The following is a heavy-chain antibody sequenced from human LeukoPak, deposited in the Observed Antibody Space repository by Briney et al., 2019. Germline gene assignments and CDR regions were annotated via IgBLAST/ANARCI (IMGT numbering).Heavy chain of an antibody. D-gene: IGHD2-21*01. J-gene: IGHJ4*02. CDR1: GYTFTSYD. V-gene: IGHV1-8*01. CDR2: MNPNSGNT. CDR3: ARDYPTSTPNYCGGDCYTFDY. Sequence: GASVKVSCKASGYTFTSYDINWVRQATGQGLEWMGWMNPNSGNTGYAQKFQGRVTKTRNTSISTAYMELSSLRSDDTAVYYCARDYPTSTPNYCGGDCYTFDYWGQGTLVTVSS.